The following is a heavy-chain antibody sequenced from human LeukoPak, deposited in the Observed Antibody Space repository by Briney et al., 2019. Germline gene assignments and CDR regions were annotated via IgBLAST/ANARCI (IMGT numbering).Heavy chain of an antibody. CDR1: TYSISSDYY. D-gene: IGHD6-19*01. J-gene: IGHJ4*02. CDR2: IYQSGST. Sequence: SETLSLTCVVSTYSISSDYYWGWIRQPPGKGLEWIGSIYQSGSTYYNPPLKSRVTISVDTSKNHFSLKLSSVTAADTAVYYCANRIAVAGYYFDSWGQGTLVTVSS. CDR3: ANRIAVAGYYFDS. V-gene: IGHV4-38-2*01.